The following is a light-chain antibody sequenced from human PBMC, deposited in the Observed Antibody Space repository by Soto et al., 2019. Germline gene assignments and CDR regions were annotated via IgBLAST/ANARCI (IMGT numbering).Light chain of an antibody. CDR1: QSLSSN. V-gene: IGKV3-15*01. CDR3: QQYNNWPPL. J-gene: IGKJ3*01. Sequence: EIVMTQSPATLSVSPGERATLSCRASQSLSSNLAWYQQKPGQAPRLLIYGASTRATGIPARFSGSGSGTEFNITISSLQSEDFAVYYCQQYNNWPPLFGPGTKVDIK. CDR2: GAS.